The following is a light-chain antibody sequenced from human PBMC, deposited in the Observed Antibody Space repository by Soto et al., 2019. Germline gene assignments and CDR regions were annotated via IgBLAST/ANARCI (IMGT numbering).Light chain of an antibody. Sequence: QSALTQPASVSGSPGQSITTSCTGTSSDVGGYKYVSWYQQHPAKAPKLMIYDVSNRPSGVSNRFSGSKSGNTASLTISGLQAEDEADYYCSSYTSSSTLEVFGTGTKLTVL. CDR3: SSYTSSSTLEV. CDR2: DVS. CDR1: SSDVGGYKY. V-gene: IGLV2-14*01. J-gene: IGLJ1*01.